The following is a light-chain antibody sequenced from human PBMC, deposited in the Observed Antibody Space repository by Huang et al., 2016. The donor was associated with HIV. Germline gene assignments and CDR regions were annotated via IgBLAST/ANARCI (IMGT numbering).Light chain of an antibody. V-gene: IGKV2D-29*02. CDR2: EVS. J-gene: IGKJ1*01. Sequence: DIVMTQTPLSLSVTPGQPASISCKSSQSLLHTDGKTYLYWYLQKPGQSPQLPIYEVSNRLSGVPDRISGSGSGANFTLKISRVEAEDVGVYYCMQSIQPATFGQGTKVEVK. CDR1: QSLLHTDGKTY. CDR3: MQSIQPAT.